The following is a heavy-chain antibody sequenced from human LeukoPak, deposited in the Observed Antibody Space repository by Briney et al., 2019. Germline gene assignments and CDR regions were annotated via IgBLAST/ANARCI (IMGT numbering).Heavy chain of an antibody. CDR2: ISSDGSST. CDR1: GFTVSSYW. Sequence: PGGSLRLSCAASGFTVSSYWMHWVRQPPGTGLVWVSRISSDGSSTAYADSVKGRFTISRDNAKNTLYLQMNSLRAEDTAVYYCSRGGVDYWGRGTLVTVSS. J-gene: IGHJ4*02. D-gene: IGHD3-10*01. CDR3: SRGGVDY. V-gene: IGHV3-74*01.